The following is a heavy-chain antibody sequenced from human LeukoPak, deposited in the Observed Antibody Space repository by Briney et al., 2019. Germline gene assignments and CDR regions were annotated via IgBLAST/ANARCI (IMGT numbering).Heavy chain of an antibody. CDR3: ARDYEDIVVVPVAAGDY. Sequence: GGSLRLSCAASGFTFSSHSMSWVRQATGRGLEWVSXXXSSSSFIYYADSVKGRFTISRDNAKNSLYLQMNSLRADDSAVYYCARDYEDIVVVPVAAGDYWGQGTLVTVSS. V-gene: IGHV3-21*01. CDR1: GFTFSSHS. J-gene: IGHJ4*02. CDR2: XXSSSSFI. D-gene: IGHD2-2*01.